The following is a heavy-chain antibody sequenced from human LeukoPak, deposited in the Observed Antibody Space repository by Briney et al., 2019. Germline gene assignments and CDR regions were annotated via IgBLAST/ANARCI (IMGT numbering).Heavy chain of an antibody. D-gene: IGHD6-13*01. CDR2: INSDGSST. J-gene: IGHJ4*02. CDR1: GFTFSSYW. V-gene: IGHV3-74*01. Sequence: TGGSLRLSCAASGFTFSSYWMHWVRQAPGKGLVWVSRINSDGSSTSYADSVKGRFTISRDNAKDTLYLQMNSLRAEDTAVYYCARGLFIAAGDYWGQGTLVTVSS. CDR3: ARGLFIAAGDY.